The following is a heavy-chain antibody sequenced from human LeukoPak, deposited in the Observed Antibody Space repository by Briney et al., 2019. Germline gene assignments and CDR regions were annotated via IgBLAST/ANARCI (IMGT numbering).Heavy chain of an antibody. Sequence: ASVKVSCKASGYTFTGYYMHWVRQAPGQGLEWMGIINPSGGSTSYAQKFQGRVTMTRDTSTSTVYMELSSLRSEDTAVYYCARDWGLLRPEGYYYGMDVWGQGTTVTVSS. CDR1: GYTFTGYY. D-gene: IGHD3-16*01. V-gene: IGHV1-46*01. CDR3: ARDWGLLRPEGYYYGMDV. J-gene: IGHJ6*02. CDR2: INPSGGST.